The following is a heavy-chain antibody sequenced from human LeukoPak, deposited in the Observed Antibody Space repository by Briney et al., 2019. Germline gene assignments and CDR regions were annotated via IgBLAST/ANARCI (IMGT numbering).Heavy chain of an antibody. D-gene: IGHD1-26*01. CDR2: INPSGGST. CDR1: GYTFTSYY. CDR3: ALGARNYFDY. Sequence: GSVKLSCKASGYTFTSYYMHWVRQAPGQGLEWMGIINPSGGSTSYAEKFQGRVTMTRDMSTSTVYMELSSLRSEDTAVYYCALGARNYFDYWGQGTLVTVSS. J-gene: IGHJ4*02. V-gene: IGHV1-46*03.